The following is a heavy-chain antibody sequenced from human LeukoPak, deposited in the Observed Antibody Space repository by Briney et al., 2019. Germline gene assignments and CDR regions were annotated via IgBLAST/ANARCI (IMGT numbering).Heavy chain of an antibody. CDR1: GGSISSGSYY. D-gene: IGHD3-9*01. CDR3: AREYYDTLTGSGTWFDP. V-gene: IGHV4-61*02. J-gene: IGHJ5*02. CDR2: IYLSGRS. Sequence: SETLSLTCTVSGGSISSGSYYWSWIRQPAGKGLEWIGRIYLSGRSDYTPSLKSRVTISVDTSKNQFFLKLSSVTAADTAVYYCAREYYDTLTGSGTWFDPWGQGTLVTVSS.